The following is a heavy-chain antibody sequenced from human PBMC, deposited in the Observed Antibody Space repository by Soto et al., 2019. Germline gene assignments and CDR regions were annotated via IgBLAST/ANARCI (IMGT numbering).Heavy chain of an antibody. V-gene: IGHV1-8*01. CDR3: ARAAASLDP. J-gene: IGHJ5*02. Sequence: GASVKVSCKTSGYTFTSYDINWVRQATGQGLEWMGWMNPKSGNTGYVQKFQGRVTMTMDTSISTAYMELNSLRSEDTAVYYCARAAASLDPWGQGTLVTVSS. CDR1: GYTFTSYD. CDR2: MNPKSGNT. D-gene: IGHD6-25*01.